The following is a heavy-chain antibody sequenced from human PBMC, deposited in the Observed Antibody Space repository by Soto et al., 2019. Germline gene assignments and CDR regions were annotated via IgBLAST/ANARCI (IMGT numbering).Heavy chain of an antibody. D-gene: IGHD1-7*01. V-gene: IGHV3-66*01. CDR3: ARDGGHWNYGYYYYYMDV. CDR1: GFTVSSNY. J-gene: IGHJ6*03. Sequence: EVQLVESGGGLVQPGGSLRLSCAASGFTVSSNYMSWVRQAPGKGLEWVSVIYSGGSTYYADSVKGRFTISRDNSKNTLYLQMNSLRAEDTAVYYCARDGGHWNYGYYYYYMDVWGKGTTVTVSS. CDR2: IYSGGST.